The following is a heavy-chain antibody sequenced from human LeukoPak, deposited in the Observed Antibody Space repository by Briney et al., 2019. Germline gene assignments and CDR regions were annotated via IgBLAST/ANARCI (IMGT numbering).Heavy chain of an antibody. J-gene: IGHJ4*02. D-gene: IGHD4-17*01. Sequence: GGSLRLSCVGSGFTFSDYAIHWVRQAPGKGLEWVAVASHDEVGKQFADSVKGWFTLSRDNSRDSVHLQMNRLRDEDTGVYYCAKDRGYGEHEPFESWGQGSLVAVSS. CDR2: ASHDEVGK. V-gene: IGHV3-30*18. CDR3: AKDRGYGEHEPFES. CDR1: GFTFSDYA.